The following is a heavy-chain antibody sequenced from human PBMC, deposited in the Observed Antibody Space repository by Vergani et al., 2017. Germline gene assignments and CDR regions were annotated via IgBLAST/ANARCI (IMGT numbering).Heavy chain of an antibody. CDR1: GFTFTSSA. V-gene: IGHV1-58*01. J-gene: IGHJ6*03. CDR3: AAVFWVRENXMDV. CDR2: IVVGSGNT. Sequence: QMQLVQSGPEVKKPGTSVKVSCKASGFTFTSSAVQWVRQARGQRLEWIGWIVVGSGNTNYAQKFQERVTITRDMSTSTAYMELSSLRSEDTAVYYCAAVFWVRENXMDVWGKGTTVTVSS. D-gene: IGHD3-3*01.